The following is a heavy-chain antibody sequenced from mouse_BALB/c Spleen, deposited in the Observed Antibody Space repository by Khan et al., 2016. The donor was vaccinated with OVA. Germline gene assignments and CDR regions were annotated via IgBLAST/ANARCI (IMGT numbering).Heavy chain of an antibody. Sequence: EVQLQQSGTVLARPGASVKMSCKASGYSFTSYLIHWVKQRPGQGLEWIGDIYPGNRDASYNQKFKDKAKLTEGTSASTDDSEHSSLTNEDSAVYYCTRGGYSSFAYWGQGTLVTVSA. D-gene: IGHD1-3*01. J-gene: IGHJ3*01. V-gene: IGHV1-5*01. CDR1: GYSFTSYL. CDR3: TRGGYSSFAY. CDR2: IYPGNRDA.